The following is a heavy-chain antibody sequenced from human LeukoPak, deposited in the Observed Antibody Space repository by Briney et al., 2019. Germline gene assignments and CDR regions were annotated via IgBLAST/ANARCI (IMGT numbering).Heavy chain of an antibody. J-gene: IGHJ3*02. V-gene: IGHV4-38-2*02. CDR3: ARALGAFDI. CDR1: GYSISSGYY. CDR2: FYDSGNT. Sequence: SETLSLTCTVSGYSISSGYYWGWIRQPPGQGLEWIGSFYDSGNTYYNPSLKSRVTISVDTSKNQFSLKLNSVTAADTAVYYCARALGAFDIWGQGTMVTVSS.